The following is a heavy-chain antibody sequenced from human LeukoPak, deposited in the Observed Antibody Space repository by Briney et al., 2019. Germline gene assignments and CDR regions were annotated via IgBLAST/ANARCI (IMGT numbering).Heavy chain of an antibody. Sequence: SETLSPTCTVSGYSISSGYYWGWFRQPPGKGLEWFGSIYHSGSTYYNPSLKSRVTISVDTSKNQFSLKLSSVTAADTAVYYCARVMGSSGWGVSRSSFDYWGQGTLVTVSS. CDR3: ARVMGSSGWGVSRSSFDY. V-gene: IGHV4-38-2*02. CDR1: GYSISSGYY. CDR2: IYHSGST. D-gene: IGHD6-19*01. J-gene: IGHJ4*02.